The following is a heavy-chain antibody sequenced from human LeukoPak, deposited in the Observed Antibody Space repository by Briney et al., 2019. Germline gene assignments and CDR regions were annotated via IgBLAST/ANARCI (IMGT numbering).Heavy chain of an antibody. J-gene: IGHJ6*04. CDR1: GFTFSSYG. V-gene: IGHV3-30*18. CDR3: AKSTRAVMAMMGV. Sequence: GGSLRLSCAASGFTFSSYGMHWVRQAPGKGLEWLAVISYDGTNKYYADSVKGRFTISRDNAKNSLYLQMNSLRAEDTAVYFCAKSTRAVMAMMGVWGKGTTVTVSS. D-gene: IGHD3-16*01. CDR2: ISYDGTNK.